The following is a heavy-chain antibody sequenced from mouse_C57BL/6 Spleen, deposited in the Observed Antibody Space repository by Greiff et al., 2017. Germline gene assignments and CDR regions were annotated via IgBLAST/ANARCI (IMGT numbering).Heavy chain of an antibody. CDR1: GFTFSSYG. J-gene: IGHJ4*01. D-gene: IGHD2-3*01. V-gene: IGHV5-6*01. CDR2: ISSGGSYT. CDR3: ARQVVYEGAMGY. Sequence: EVKLVESGGDLVKPGGSLKFSCAASGFTFSSYGMSWVRQTPDKRLEWVATISSGGSYTAYPDSVKGRFTISRDNAKNTLYLQMSSLTSEDTAIYYCARQVVYEGAMGYWGQGTSVTVSS.